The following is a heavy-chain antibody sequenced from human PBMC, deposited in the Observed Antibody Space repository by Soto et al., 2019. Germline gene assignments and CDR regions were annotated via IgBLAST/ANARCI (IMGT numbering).Heavy chain of an antibody. Sequence: SETLSLTCTVSGGSISSGDYYWSWIRQPPGRGLEWIGYILYSGTTNYNPSLESRLTISVDTSKNQFSLKLTSVTAADTAVYYCARNGALDYWGRGTLVTVSS. V-gene: IGHV4-30-4*01. D-gene: IGHD2-8*01. J-gene: IGHJ4*02. CDR1: GGSISSGDYY. CDR2: ILYSGTT. CDR3: ARNGALDY.